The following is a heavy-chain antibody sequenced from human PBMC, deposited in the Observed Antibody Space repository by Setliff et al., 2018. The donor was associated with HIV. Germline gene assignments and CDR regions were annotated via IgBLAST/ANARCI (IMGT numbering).Heavy chain of an antibody. CDR1: GSSISSNYY. CDR2: IDASANT. Sequence: SETLSLTCTVSGSSISSNYYWAWIRQAPGKGLEWIGCIDASANTYYIPSLKSRATISIDTSKNQLSLKLRSVTAAGTAVYYCARIGSGWSVGWFDPWGQGTLVTVSS. CDR3: ARIGSGWSVGWFDP. D-gene: IGHD6-13*01. V-gene: IGHV4-38-2*02. J-gene: IGHJ5*02.